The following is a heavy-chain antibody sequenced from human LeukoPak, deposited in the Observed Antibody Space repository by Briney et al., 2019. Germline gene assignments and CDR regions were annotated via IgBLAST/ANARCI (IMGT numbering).Heavy chain of an antibody. CDR2: IWDDGSNK. CDR1: GFNFNDND. D-gene: IGHD3-10*01. J-gene: IGHJ2*01. CDR3: AKERGGQDWDFDL. Sequence: GGSLRLSCAASGFNFNDNDMDWVRQAPGKGLEWVAVIWDDGSNKYYAESVKGRFTISRDISKNMLYLQMNSLRVEDTAVYYCAKERGGQDWDFDLWGRGTLVTVSS. V-gene: IGHV3-33*06.